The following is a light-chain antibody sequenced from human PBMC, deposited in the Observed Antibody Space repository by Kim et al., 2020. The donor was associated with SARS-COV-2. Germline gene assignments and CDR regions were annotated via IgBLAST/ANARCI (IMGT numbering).Light chain of an antibody. CDR3: QQYNNWPPYT. CDR1: QSVSSS. CDR2: GAS. J-gene: IGKJ2*01. V-gene: IGKV3-15*01. Sequence: SPGERATPSCRASQSVSSSLAWYQQKPGQAPRLLIFGASSRATGIPARFSGSGSGTEFTLPITSLQSEDFAVYYCQQYNNWPPYTFGQGTKLEI.